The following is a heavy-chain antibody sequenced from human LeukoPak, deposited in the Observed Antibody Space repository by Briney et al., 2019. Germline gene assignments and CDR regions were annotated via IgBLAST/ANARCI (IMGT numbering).Heavy chain of an antibody. CDR1: GGSFSGYY. Sequence: ETLSLTCAVYGGSFSGYYWSWIRQPPGKGLEWIGEINHSGSTNYNPSLKSRVTISVDTSKNQFSLKLSSVTAADTAVYYCARHGGWVPEYFQHWGQGTLVTVSS. J-gene: IGHJ1*01. CDR3: ARHGGWVPEYFQH. CDR2: INHSGST. D-gene: IGHD6-19*01. V-gene: IGHV4-34*01.